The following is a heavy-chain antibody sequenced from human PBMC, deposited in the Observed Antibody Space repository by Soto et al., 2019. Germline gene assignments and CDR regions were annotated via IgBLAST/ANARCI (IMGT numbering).Heavy chain of an antibody. CDR1: GGTFSSYA. J-gene: IGHJ4*02. Sequence: GASVKVSCKASGGTFSSYAISWVRQAPGQGLEWMGGIIPIFGTANYAQKFQGRVTITADKSTSTAYMELSSLRSEDTAVYYCARDLRTGIAAAGVFDYWGQGTLVTVS. CDR2: IIPIFGTA. CDR3: ARDLRTGIAAAGVFDY. D-gene: IGHD6-13*01. V-gene: IGHV1-69*06.